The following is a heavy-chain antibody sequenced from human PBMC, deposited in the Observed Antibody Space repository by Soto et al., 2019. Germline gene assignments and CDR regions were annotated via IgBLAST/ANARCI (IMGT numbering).Heavy chain of an antibody. D-gene: IGHD3-10*01. CDR2: INHSGTV. V-gene: IGHV4-34*01. CDR3: ARAGAALVRGSIGGFDY. J-gene: IGHJ4*02. CDR1: GGAFNGYY. Sequence: QVHLQQWGAGLLKPSETLSLTCAVNGGAFNGYYWTWIRQSPGKGLQWIGEINHSGTVDYNTSLKNRVTFSIDTSKKQFSLTLTSVTAADTAVYYSARAGAALVRGSIGGFDYWGQGTLVTVSS.